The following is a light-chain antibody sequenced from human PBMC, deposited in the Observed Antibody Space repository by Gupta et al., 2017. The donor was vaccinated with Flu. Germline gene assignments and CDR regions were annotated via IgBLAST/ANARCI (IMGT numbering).Light chain of an antibody. Sequence: DIQMTQSPSSVSASVGDRVTITCRASQDFSSWLAWYQQKPGKAPKLLIYAASSLQSAVPSRFTGTGSGTAFTLSIMRLQPADIATCYCHQANSLAQTFGQGTRLEIK. CDR1: QDFSSW. J-gene: IGKJ5*01. V-gene: IGKV1D-12*01. CDR2: AAS. CDR3: HQANSLAQT.